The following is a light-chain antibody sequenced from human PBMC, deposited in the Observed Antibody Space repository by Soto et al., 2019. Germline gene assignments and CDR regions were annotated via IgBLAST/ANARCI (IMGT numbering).Light chain of an antibody. Sequence: QSALTQPPSASGSPGPSVTISCTGTSSDIGAYNYVSWYQQHPGQAPKLMIYEVTTLPSRVPDRFSGSRSGNTACRTVSGHYAEDEADYSCGSYAGSNTFEMLFVGGTKLTVL. CDR2: EVT. V-gene: IGLV2-8*01. J-gene: IGLJ3*02. CDR3: GSYAGSNTFEML. CDR1: SSDIGAYNY.